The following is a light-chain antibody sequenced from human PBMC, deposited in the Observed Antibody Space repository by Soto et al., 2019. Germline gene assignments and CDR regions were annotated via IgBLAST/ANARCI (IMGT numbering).Light chain of an antibody. CDR1: GSNIGTNT. Sequence: QTVVTQPPSASGTPGQRVTISCSGSGSNIGTNTVNWYQQLPGTAPKLLMYNNNQRPSGVPDRFSGSKSGTSASLAISGLQSDDEADYYCAAWDASLNGVVIGGGTKLTVL. V-gene: IGLV1-44*01. CDR2: NNN. J-gene: IGLJ2*01. CDR3: AAWDASLNGVV.